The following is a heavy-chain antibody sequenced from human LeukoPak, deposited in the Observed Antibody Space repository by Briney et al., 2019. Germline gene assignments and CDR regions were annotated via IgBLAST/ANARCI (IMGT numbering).Heavy chain of an antibody. J-gene: IGHJ4*02. CDR1: GFTFSSYA. CDR3: AKEGGRYYDSSGNY. V-gene: IGHV3-23*01. Sequence: GGSLRLSCAASGFTFSSYAMSWVRQAPGKGLEWFSALSGSGGATYYADSVKGRFTISRDNSKNTLYLQMNSLRAEDTAVFYCAKEGGRYYDSSGNYWGQGALVTVSS. D-gene: IGHD3-22*01. CDR2: LSGSGGAT.